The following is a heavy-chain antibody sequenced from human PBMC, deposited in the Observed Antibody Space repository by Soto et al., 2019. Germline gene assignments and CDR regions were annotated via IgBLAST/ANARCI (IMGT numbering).Heavy chain of an antibody. J-gene: IGHJ4*02. D-gene: IGHD4-17*01. V-gene: IGHV3-21*01. CDR3: AREEKNDCGGQPLYYFDY. Sequence: EVQLVESGGGLVKPGGSLRLSCAASGFTFSGSTMNWVRQAPGKGLEWVSSISSSGSYLYYADSVKGRFSISRDNAKNSXXLQMNSLRAEDTAVYYCAREEKNDCGGQPLYYFDYWGQGTLVTVSS. CDR1: GFTFSGST. CDR2: ISSSGSYL.